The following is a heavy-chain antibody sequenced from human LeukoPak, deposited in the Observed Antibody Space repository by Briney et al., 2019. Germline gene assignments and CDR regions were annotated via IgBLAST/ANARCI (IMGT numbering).Heavy chain of an antibody. CDR3: ATNGWAAAGFDY. D-gene: IGHD6-13*01. CDR2: FDPEDGET. J-gene: IGHJ4*02. CDR1: GYTLTELS. V-gene: IGHV1-24*01. Sequence: ASVKVSCKVSGYTLTELSMHWVRQAPGKGLEWMGGFDPEDGETIYAQKFQGRVTMTEDTSTDTAYMELSSLRSEDTAVYYCATNGWAAAGFDYWGQGTQVTVSS.